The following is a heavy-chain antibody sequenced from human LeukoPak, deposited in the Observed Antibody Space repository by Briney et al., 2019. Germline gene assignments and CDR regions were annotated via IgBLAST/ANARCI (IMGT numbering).Heavy chain of an antibody. V-gene: IGHV3-23*01. CDR1: GFTFTIYV. CDR2: ISANGGST. D-gene: IGHD6-13*01. J-gene: IGHJ4*02. CDR3: APRTAPAGTLSY. Sequence: GGSLRLSCAASGFTFTIYVMSWVRQAPGKGLELVSTISANGGSTYYADSVKGRFTVSRDNSKNTLYLQMNSLRAEDTAVYYCAPRTAPAGTLSYWGQGTLVTVSS.